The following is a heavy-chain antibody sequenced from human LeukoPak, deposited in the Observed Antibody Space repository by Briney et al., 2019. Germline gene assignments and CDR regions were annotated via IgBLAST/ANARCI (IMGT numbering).Heavy chain of an antibody. V-gene: IGHV3-9*01. CDR3: AKDTQVFVVVIATDAFDI. CDR2: ISWNSGSI. Sequence: PGGSLRLSCAASGFTFDDYAMHWVRQAPGKGLEWVSGISWNSGSIGYADSVKGRFTISRDNSKNTLYLQMNSLRAEDTAVYYCAKDTQVFVVVIATDAFDIWGQGTMVTVSS. J-gene: IGHJ3*02. D-gene: IGHD2-21*01. CDR1: GFTFDDYA.